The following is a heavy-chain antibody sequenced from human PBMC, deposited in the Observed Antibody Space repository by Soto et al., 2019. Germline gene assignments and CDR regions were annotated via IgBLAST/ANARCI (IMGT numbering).Heavy chain of an antibody. CDR1: GFTFSDHY. Sequence: EVQLVESGGDLVQPGGSLRLSCAVSGFTFSDHYMDWVRQAPGTGLEWVGRIRNIANSYTTAYAASVKGRFTISRDDSKPSLYLQMNSLKAEDTAMYYCARRIARTPPADGGSWGQGTLVTVAS. V-gene: IGHV3-72*01. D-gene: IGHD6-13*01. CDR3: ARRIARTPPADGGS. J-gene: IGHJ5*02. CDR2: IRNIANSYTT.